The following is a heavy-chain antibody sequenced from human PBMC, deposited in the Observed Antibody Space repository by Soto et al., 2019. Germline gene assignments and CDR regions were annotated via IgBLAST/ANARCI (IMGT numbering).Heavy chain of an antibody. D-gene: IGHD1-26*01. Sequence: GGSLRLSCAASGFTFSNYWMHWVRQAPGKGLVWVSRINSDGTTTSYADSARGRFTISRDNARDTVYLQMNSLGAEDTAVYYCARVAVGAYYFHYWGQGTLVTVSS. CDR2: INSDGTTT. CDR1: GFTFSNYW. J-gene: IGHJ4*02. CDR3: ARVAVGAYYFHY. V-gene: IGHV3-74*01.